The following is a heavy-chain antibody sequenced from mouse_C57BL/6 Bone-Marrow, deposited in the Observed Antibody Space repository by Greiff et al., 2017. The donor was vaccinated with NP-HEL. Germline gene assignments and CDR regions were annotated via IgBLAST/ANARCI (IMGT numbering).Heavy chain of an antibody. CDR2: ISHGGSYT. Sequence: EVQLVESGGGLVKPGGSLKLSCAASGFTFSSYAMSWVRQTPEKRLEWVATISHGGSYTYYPDNVKGRFTISRDNAKNNLYLQMSHLKSEDTAMYYCARDRGYYGSRNLDYWGQGTTLTVSS. V-gene: IGHV5-4*01. J-gene: IGHJ2*01. CDR1: GFTFSSYA. CDR3: ARDRGYYGSRNLDY. D-gene: IGHD1-1*01.